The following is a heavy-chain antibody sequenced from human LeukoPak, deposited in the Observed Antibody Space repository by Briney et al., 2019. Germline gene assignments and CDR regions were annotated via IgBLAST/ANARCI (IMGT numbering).Heavy chain of an antibody. CDR1: GGTFSSYT. V-gene: IGHV1-69*02. Sequence: SVKVSCKASGGTFSSYTISWVRQAPGQGLEWMGRIIPILGIANYAQKFQGRVTITADKSTSTAYMELSSLRSEDTAVYYCARVRVGRQQLVYYYYYMDVWGKGTTVTVSS. J-gene: IGHJ6*03. D-gene: IGHD6-13*01. CDR2: IIPILGIA. CDR3: ARVRVGRQQLVYYYYYMDV.